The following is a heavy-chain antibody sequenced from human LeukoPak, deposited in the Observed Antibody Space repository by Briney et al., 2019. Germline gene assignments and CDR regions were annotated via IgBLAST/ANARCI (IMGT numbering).Heavy chain of an antibody. CDR3: AGESFDI. J-gene: IGHJ3*02. Sequence: GFLRLSCAASGFTFSSYSLDWVRQAPGKGLEWVAVISKDGNSQNYADSVKGRFTISRDNSKNTLYLQMNSLRPEDTAVYYCAGESFDIWGQGTTVTVSS. V-gene: IGHV3-30*04. CDR2: ISKDGNSQ. CDR1: GFTFSSYS.